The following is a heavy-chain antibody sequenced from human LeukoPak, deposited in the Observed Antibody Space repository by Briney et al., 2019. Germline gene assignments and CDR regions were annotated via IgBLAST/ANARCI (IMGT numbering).Heavy chain of an antibody. CDR3: ARDPRWLTPDCTSTSCYENYFDP. Sequence: SETLSLTCAVSGYSISSGYQWSWIRQSPGKGLEWIGIIYHRGSTHYNPSLKSRVTISVETSKNQFSLKMYSVTAADTAVYYCARDPRWLTPDCTSTSCYENYFDPWGQGTLVTVSS. V-gene: IGHV4-38-2*02. CDR1: GYSISSGYQ. D-gene: IGHD2-2*01. J-gene: IGHJ5*02. CDR2: IYHRGST.